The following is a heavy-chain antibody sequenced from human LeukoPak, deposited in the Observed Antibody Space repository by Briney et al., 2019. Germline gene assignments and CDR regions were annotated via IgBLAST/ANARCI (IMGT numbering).Heavy chain of an antibody. CDR2: ISGGGVTT. J-gene: IGHJ4*02. CDR3: ARTVGHIDY. V-gene: IGHV3-23*01. CDR1: GFTSIAYA. D-gene: IGHD4-23*01. Sequence: GGSLRLSCVGSGFTSIAYALTWARQAPGKGLEWVSGISGGGVTTYYADSVKGRFTISRDNAKNSLCLQINSLRAEDTAVYYCARTVGHIDYWGQGTLVTVSS.